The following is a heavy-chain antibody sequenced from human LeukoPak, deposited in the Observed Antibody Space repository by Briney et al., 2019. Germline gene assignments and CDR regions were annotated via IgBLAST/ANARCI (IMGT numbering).Heavy chain of an antibody. CDR1: GFTFSSYA. V-gene: IGHV3-30*04. Sequence: PGRSLRLSCAASGFTFSSYAMHWVRQAPGKGLEWVAVISYDGSNKYYADSVKGRFTITRDNSKNTLYLQMNSLRAEDTAVYYCARELEPRDYFDYWGQGTLVTVSS. J-gene: IGHJ4*02. D-gene: IGHD1-1*01. CDR2: ISYDGSNK. CDR3: ARELEPRDYFDY.